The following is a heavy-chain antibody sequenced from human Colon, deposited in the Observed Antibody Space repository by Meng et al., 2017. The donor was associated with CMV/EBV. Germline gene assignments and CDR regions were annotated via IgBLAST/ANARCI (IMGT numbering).Heavy chain of an antibody. D-gene: IGHD1-26*01. CDR1: GYTFTTTW. Sequence: GDSLKISCVASGYTFTTTWISWVRQAPGKGLEWVANIKEDGSQKNYADSVKGRFTISRDNAKNSVYLQMDSLKVEDTAVYYCARDVTSGTFDYWGQGTLVTVSS. CDR2: IKEDGSQK. CDR3: ARDVTSGTFDY. J-gene: IGHJ4*02. V-gene: IGHV3-7*01.